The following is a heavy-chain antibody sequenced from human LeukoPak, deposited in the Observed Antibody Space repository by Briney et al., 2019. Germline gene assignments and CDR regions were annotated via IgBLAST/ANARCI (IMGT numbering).Heavy chain of an antibody. J-gene: IGHJ4*02. D-gene: IGHD2-21*02. CDR2: IKSESDGGTT. CDR3: TTRRVDTGVVTGDF. CDR1: GIIFNNVW. Sequence: GGSLRLSCAASGIIFNNVWMNWVRQAPGKGLEWVARIKSESDGGTTDYAAPVKGRFTISRDDSKNTLYLQMNSLKTDDTALYYCTTRRVDTGVVTGDFWGQGTLVTVSS. V-gene: IGHV3-15*07.